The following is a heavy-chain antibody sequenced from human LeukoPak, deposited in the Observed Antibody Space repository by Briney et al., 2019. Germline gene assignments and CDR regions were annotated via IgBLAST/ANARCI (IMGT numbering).Heavy chain of an antibody. V-gene: IGHV1-8*01. Sequence: ASVKVSCKASGYTFTSYDINWVRQATGRGLEWMGWMNPNSGNTGYAQKFQGRVTMTRNTSISTAYMELSSLRSEDTAVYYCARRPGYLPEGAFDIWGQGTMVTVSS. CDR2: MNPNSGNT. J-gene: IGHJ3*02. D-gene: IGHD6-13*01. CDR3: ARRPGYLPEGAFDI. CDR1: GYTFTSYD.